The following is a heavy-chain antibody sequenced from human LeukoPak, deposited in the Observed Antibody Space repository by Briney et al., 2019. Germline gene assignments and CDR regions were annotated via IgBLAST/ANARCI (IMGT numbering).Heavy chain of an antibody. CDR1: GYTFTGYY. J-gene: IGHJ4*02. D-gene: IGHD3-3*01. Sequence: ASVKVSCKASGYTFTGYYMHWVRQAPGQGLEWMGWINPNSGGTNYAQKFQGRVTMTRDTSISTAYMELSRLRSYDTAVYYCARESPDSITIFGVVDYWGQGTLVTVSS. CDR2: INPNSGGT. CDR3: ARESPDSITIFGVVDY. V-gene: IGHV1-2*02.